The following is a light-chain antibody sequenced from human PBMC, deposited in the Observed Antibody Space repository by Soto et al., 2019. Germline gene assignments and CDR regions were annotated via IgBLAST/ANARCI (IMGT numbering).Light chain of an antibody. J-gene: IGKJ4*01. CDR1: QSVSSSY. CDR3: QQYGSSPFT. V-gene: IGKV3-20*01. CDR2: GAS. Sequence: EIVLTQSPGTLSLSPGERATLSCRASQSVSSSYLAWYQQKPGQAPRLLIYGASRRATGIPDRFSRSGSGTDFTLTISRLEPEDFAVDYCQQYGSSPFTFGGGTKVEIK.